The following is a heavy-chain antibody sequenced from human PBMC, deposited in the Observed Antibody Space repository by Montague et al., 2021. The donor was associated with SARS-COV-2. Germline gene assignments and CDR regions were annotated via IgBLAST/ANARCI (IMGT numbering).Heavy chain of an antibody. J-gene: IGHJ4*02. D-gene: IGHD3-10*01. V-gene: IGHV4-4*07. Sequence: SETLSLTCSVSGDSITNHYWSWIRQPAGKGLEWIGRMHFTGKTNFSPFFSSRLTMSAVTSKNQFSLKLTSVTAADTAIYFCARDRFDFGAGRQGTIDFWGQGTLVTVSS. CDR3: ARDRFDFGAGRQGTIDF. CDR1: GDSITNHY. CDR2: MHFTGKT.